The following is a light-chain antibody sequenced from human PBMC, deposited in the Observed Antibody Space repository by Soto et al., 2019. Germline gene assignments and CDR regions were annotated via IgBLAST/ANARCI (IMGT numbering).Light chain of an antibody. CDR3: QHYGSSWT. CDR2: GAS. Sequence: EIVLTQSPGTLSLSPGERATLSCRASHSISSNYLAWYQQKPGQAPRLLIHGASSRATGISDRFSGGGSGTDFTLTISRLEPEDFAVYYCQHYGSSWTFGQGTKVDIK. J-gene: IGKJ1*01. CDR1: HSISSNY. V-gene: IGKV3-20*01.